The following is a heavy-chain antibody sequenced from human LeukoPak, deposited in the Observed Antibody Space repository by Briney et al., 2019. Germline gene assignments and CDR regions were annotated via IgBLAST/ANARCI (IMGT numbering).Heavy chain of an antibody. CDR3: ARHHMITFGGVIVPQYYFDY. V-gene: IGHV4-59*08. Sequence: SETLSLTCTVSGGSISSYYWSWIRQPPGKGLEWIGYIYYSGSTNCNPSLKSRVTISVDTSKNQFSLKLSSVTAADTAVYYCARHHMITFGGVIVPQYYFDYWGQGTLVTVSS. J-gene: IGHJ4*02. D-gene: IGHD3-16*01. CDR2: IYYSGST. CDR1: GGSISSYY.